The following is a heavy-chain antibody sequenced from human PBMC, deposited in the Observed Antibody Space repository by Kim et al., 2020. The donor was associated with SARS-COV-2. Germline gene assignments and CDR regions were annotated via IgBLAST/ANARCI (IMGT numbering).Heavy chain of an antibody. Sequence: ASVKVSCKASGYTFTSYGISWVRQAPGQGLEWMGWISAYNGNTNYAQKLQGRVTMTTDTSTSTAYMELRSLRSDDTAVYYCARDNVDTDYYYYYGMDVWGQGTTVTVSS. CDR2: ISAYNGNT. CDR3: ARDNVDTDYYYYYGMDV. J-gene: IGHJ6*02. CDR1: GYTFTSYG. D-gene: IGHD5-18*01. V-gene: IGHV1-18*04.